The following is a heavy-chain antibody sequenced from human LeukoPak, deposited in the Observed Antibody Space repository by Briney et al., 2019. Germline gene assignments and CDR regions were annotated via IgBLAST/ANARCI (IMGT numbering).Heavy chain of an antibody. V-gene: IGHV4-59*08. D-gene: IGHD6-13*01. CDR2: ITYSGST. CDR1: GGSISGYY. J-gene: IGHJ4*02. Sequence: PSETLSLTCTVSGGSISGYYWSWIRQPPGKGLEWIDYITYSGSTNYNPSLKSRVTMSVDTSKNQFSLRLSSVTAADTAVYYCARHGSSYSFDCWGQGILVTVSS. CDR3: ARHGSSYSFDC.